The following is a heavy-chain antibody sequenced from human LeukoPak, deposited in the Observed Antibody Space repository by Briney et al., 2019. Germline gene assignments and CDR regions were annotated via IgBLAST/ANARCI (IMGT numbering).Heavy chain of an antibody. J-gene: IGHJ5*02. CDR2: INPSGGGT. Sequence: GASVKVSCKASGYTFTNYYMHWVRQAPGQGLEWMGIINPSGGGTSYAQKFQGRVTMTRDMSTSTVYMELSSLRSEDTAVYYCARDWVYSSSWFEKYGFDPWGQGTLVTVSS. CDR1: GYTFTNYY. D-gene: IGHD6-13*01. V-gene: IGHV1-46*01. CDR3: ARDWVYSSSWFEKYGFDP.